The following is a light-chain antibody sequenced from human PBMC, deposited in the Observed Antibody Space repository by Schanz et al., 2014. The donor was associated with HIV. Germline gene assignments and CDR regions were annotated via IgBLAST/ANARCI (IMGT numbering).Light chain of an antibody. V-gene: IGKV3-15*01. J-gene: IGKJ2*01. CDR3: QQYDSTPYT. CDR1: QTVSNN. Sequence: EIVMTQSPGTLSVSPGERATLSCRASQTVSNNLAWYQQKPGQAPRLLIYGASTRVTGIPARFSGSGSGTEFTLTISSLQSEDFAVYYCQQYDSTPYTFGQGTKLEIK. CDR2: GAS.